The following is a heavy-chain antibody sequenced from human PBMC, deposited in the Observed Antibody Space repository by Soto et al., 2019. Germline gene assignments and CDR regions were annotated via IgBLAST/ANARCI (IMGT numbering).Heavy chain of an antibody. V-gene: IGHV4-4*02. D-gene: IGHD6-19*01. CDR3: ARDRAVSARGSFDY. Sequence: QVQLQESGPGLVEPSGTLSLTCAVSGGSVSSTNWWSWVRQPPGKGQEWIGEIYHSGSTYYNPSLKSRVTISVDKSKNQFSLSLSSVTAADTAVYFCARDRAVSARGSFDYWGQGTLVTVYS. J-gene: IGHJ4*02. CDR2: IYHSGST. CDR1: GGSVSSTNW.